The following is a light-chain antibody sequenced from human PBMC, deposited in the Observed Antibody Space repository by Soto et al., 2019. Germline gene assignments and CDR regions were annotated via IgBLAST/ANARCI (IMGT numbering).Light chain of an antibody. J-gene: IGLJ2*01. CDR3: AAWDDSLNGVI. CDR2: SNN. Sequence: QSVLTQPPSASGTPGQRVTISCSGSSSSIGSNTVNWYQQLPGTAPTLLIYSNNQRPSGVPDRFSGSKSGTSASLAISGPQSEDEADYYCAAWDDSLNGVIFGGGTKVTVL. CDR1: SSSIGSNT. V-gene: IGLV1-44*01.